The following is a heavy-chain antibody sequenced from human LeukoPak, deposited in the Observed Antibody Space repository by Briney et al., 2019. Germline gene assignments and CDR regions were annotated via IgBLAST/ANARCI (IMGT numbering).Heavy chain of an antibody. CDR2: IRSKANSYAT. V-gene: IGHV3-73*01. D-gene: IGHD2-2*02. Sequence: GGSLRLSCAAPGFTFSGSAMHWVRQASGKGLEWVGRIRSKANSYATAYAASVKGRFTISRDDSKNTAYLQMNSLKTEDTAVYYCTRPPYCSSTSCYTDYWGQGTLVTVSS. J-gene: IGHJ4*02. CDR1: GFTFSGSA. CDR3: TRPPYCSSTSCYTDY.